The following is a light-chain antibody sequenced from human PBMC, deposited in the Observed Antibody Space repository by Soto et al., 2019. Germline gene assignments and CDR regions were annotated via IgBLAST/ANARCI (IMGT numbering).Light chain of an antibody. V-gene: IGKV1-5*03. Sequence: DIKMTQSPSTLSASVGDTVTVTCRASQDIGTWLAWYQQKPEKAPKVLIYRASHLESGVPSRFSASGSGTEFSLTINSLQADDFATYYCQQYDNLPFTFGGGTKVDI. CDR3: QQYDNLPFT. CDR1: QDIGTW. CDR2: RAS. J-gene: IGKJ4*01.